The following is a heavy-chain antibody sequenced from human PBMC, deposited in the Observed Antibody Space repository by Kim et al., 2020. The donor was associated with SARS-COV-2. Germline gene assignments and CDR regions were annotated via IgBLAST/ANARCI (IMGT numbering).Heavy chain of an antibody. V-gene: IGHV3-23*01. D-gene: IGHD2-2*03. Sequence: GGSLILSCTTSGFTFTGYAMSWVRQAPGKGLEWVSSIDGSDGTTYYVDSVKGRFTISRDDSKSTLYLWFTYLRADVKAVYYCLIGGWGWIWDHWGQGAHVTVDS. CDR3: LIGGWGWIWDH. CDR1: GFTFTGYA. J-gene: IGHJ4*02. CDR2: IDGSDGTT.